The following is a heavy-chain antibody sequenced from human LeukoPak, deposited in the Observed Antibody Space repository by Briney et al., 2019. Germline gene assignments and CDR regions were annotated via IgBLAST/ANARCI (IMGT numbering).Heavy chain of an antibody. V-gene: IGHV4-34*01. CDR1: GGSFSGYY. J-gene: IGHJ4*02. D-gene: IGHD3-9*01. Sequence: SETLSLTCAVYGGSFSGYYWSWIRQPPGKGLEWIGEINHSGSTNYNPSLKSRVTISVDTSKNQFSLKLSPVTAADTAVYYCARVKAGVLRYFDWLLRDYYFDYWGQGTLVTVSS. CDR3: ARVKAGVLRYFDWLLRDYYFDY. CDR2: INHSGST.